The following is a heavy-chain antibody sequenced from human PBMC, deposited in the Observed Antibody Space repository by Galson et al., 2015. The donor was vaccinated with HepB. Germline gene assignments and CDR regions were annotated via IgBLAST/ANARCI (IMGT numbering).Heavy chain of an antibody. CDR3: ASLPAVVTSYYYYYYMDV. J-gene: IGHJ6*03. CDR2: ISSSSSTI. CDR1: GFTFSSYS. D-gene: IGHD3-22*01. V-gene: IGHV3-48*01. Sequence: SLRLSCAASGFTFSSYSMNWVRQAPGKGLEWVSYISSSSSTIYYADSVKGRFTISRDNAKNSLYLQMNSLRAEDTAVYYCASLPAVVTSYYYYYYMDVWGKGTTVTVSS.